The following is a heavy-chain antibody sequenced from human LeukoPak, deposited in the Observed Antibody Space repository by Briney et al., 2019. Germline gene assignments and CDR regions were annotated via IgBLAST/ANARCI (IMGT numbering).Heavy chain of an antibody. V-gene: IGHV4-59*01. J-gene: IGHJ5*02. Sequence: PSETLSLTCTVSGGSINSYYWSWIRQPPGKGLEWIGHIFYTGSSNYNPSLKSRVTISLNRPKNQFSLSLTSVTAADTAVYYCARAGAWQIDPWGQGTLVTVPS. CDR1: GGSINSYY. CDR3: ARAGAWQIDP. D-gene: IGHD3-10*01. CDR2: IFYTGSS.